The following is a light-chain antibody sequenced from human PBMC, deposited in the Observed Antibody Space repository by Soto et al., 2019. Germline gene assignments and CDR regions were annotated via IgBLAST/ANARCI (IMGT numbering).Light chain of an antibody. CDR2: DVS. Sequence: QSALTQPASVSGSPGQSITISCTGTSSDVGGYNYVSWYQQHPGKAPKLMIYDVSNRPSGVSNRFSGSKSGNTASLPISGLQAEDEADDYCSSYTSSSTGVFGGGTKLTV. V-gene: IGLV2-14*01. CDR1: SSDVGGYNY. CDR3: SSYTSSSTGV. J-gene: IGLJ2*01.